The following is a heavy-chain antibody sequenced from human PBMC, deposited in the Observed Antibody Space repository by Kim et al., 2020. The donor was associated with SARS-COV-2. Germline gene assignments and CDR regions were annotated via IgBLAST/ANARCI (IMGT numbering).Heavy chain of an antibody. CDR3: AKTKEWPYYFDY. CDR1: GFTFSSYA. V-gene: IGHV3-23*01. CDR2: IGASGGST. Sequence: GGSLRLSCAPSGFTFSSYAMSWVRQAPGKGLKWVSAIGASGGSTYYADSVKGRFTISRDNSMNTLSLQMNSLIAEDTAVYYCAKTKEWPYYFDYWGQGTLVTVSS. D-gene: IGHD3-3*01. J-gene: IGHJ4*02.